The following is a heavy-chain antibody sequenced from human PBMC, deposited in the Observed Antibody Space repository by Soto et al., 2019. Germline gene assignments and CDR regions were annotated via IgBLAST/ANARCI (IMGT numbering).Heavy chain of an antibody. CDR3: ARWSYYDSSGYSELHGMDV. D-gene: IGHD3-22*01. CDR1: GCNFGSYS. Sequence: GLSMRLSNAASGCNFGSYSVHWVSQNPGKGLEWVSYISSSSSTIYYADSVKGRFTISRDNAKNSLYLQMNSLRAEDTAVYYCARWSYYDSSGYSELHGMDVWGQGTTVTVSS. J-gene: IGHJ6*02. V-gene: IGHV3-48*01. CDR2: ISSSSSTI.